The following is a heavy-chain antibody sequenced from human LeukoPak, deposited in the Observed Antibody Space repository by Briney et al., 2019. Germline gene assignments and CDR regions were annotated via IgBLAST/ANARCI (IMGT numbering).Heavy chain of an antibody. Sequence: SETLSLTCAVSGGSISSSNWWSWVRQPPGKGLEWIGKIYHSGSTNYNPSLKSRVTISVDKSKNQFSLKLSSVTAADTAVYYCARALLWFGEPTYYFDYWGQGTLVTVSS. J-gene: IGHJ4*02. CDR3: ARALLWFGEPTYYFDY. CDR1: GGSISSSNW. V-gene: IGHV4-4*02. D-gene: IGHD3-10*01. CDR2: IYHSGST.